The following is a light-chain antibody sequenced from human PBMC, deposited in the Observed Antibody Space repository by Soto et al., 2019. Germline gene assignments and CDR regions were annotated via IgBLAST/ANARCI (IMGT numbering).Light chain of an antibody. J-gene: IGKJ1*01. CDR1: QSVSSN. Sequence: EILMTQSPATLSVSPGERATLSCRASQSVSSNLAWYQQKPSQAPRLLIYAVSTRATGIPARFSGSGSGTEFTLTISSLQSEDFAVYYCQQYNNWPPTWTFGQGTKVDIK. CDR3: QQYNNWPPTWT. V-gene: IGKV3-15*01. CDR2: AVS.